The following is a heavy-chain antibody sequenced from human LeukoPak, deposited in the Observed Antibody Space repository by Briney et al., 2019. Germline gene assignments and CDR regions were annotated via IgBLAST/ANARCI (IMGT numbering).Heavy chain of an antibody. CDR2: ISSSSSTI. J-gene: IGHJ4*02. CDR3: AKGYYDILTGYWGPAAGY. CDR1: GFTFSSYS. Sequence: AGGSLRLSCAASGFTFSSYSMNWVRQAPGKGLEWVSYISSSSSTIYYADSVKGRFTISRDNSKNTLYLQMNSLRAEDTAVYYCAKGYYDILTGYWGPAAGYWGQGTLVTVSS. V-gene: IGHV3-48*01. D-gene: IGHD3-9*01.